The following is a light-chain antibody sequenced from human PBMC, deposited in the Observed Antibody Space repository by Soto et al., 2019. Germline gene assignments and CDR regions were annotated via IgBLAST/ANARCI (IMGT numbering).Light chain of an antibody. CDR2: TNT. CDR3: QSYDSSLSGSV. J-gene: IGLJ3*02. CDR1: SSNIGAAYG. V-gene: IGLV1-40*01. Sequence: QSVLTQPPSVSGAPGQRVTISCTGSSSNIGAAYGVQWYQQFPGRAPKLLIYTNTNRPSGVPDRFSGSKSGTSASLAITGLQAEDEADYYCQSYDSSLSGSVFGGGTKVTVL.